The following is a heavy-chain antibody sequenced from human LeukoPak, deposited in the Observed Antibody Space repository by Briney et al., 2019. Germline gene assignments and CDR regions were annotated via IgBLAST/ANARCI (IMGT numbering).Heavy chain of an antibody. J-gene: IGHJ4*02. D-gene: IGHD3-22*01. CDR2: IYYRGST. Sequence: SETLSLTCTVSGGSINTYYWSWIRQPPGKGLEWIGNIYYRGSTNYNPSLKSRVTISVDTSKNQFSLKLSSVTAADTAVYYCARGDNYYDSSGYHSWGQGTLVTVSS. CDR1: GGSINTYY. CDR3: ARGDNYYDSSGYHS. V-gene: IGHV4-59*12.